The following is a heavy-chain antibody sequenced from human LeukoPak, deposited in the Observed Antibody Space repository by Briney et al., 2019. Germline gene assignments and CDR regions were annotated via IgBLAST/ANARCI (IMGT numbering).Heavy chain of an antibody. CDR1: GFTHSNYW. J-gene: IGHJ4*02. D-gene: IGHD6-13*01. CDR3: ARERSSWIDY. CDR2: IKPDGSEK. V-gene: IGHV3-7*01. Sequence: GGSLRLSCAASGFTHSNYWMTWVRQAPGKGLEWVANIKPDGSEKYYVDSVKGRFTISRDNAKNSLYLQMNSLRAEDTAVYYCARERSSWIDYWGQGTLVTVSS.